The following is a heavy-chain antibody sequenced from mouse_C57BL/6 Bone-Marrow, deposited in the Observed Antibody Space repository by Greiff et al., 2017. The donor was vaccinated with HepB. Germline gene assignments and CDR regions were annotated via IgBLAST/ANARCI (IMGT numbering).Heavy chain of an antibody. V-gene: IGHV1-50*01. J-gene: IGHJ2*01. CDR3: AREGLLITTVVEYYFDY. D-gene: IGHD1-1*01. CDR1: GYTFTSYW. Sequence: QVQLQQPGAELVKPGASVKLSCKASGYTFTSYWMQWVKQRPGQGLEWIGEIDPSDSYTNYNQKFKGKATLTVDTSSSTAYMQLSSLTSEDSAVYYCAREGLLITTVVEYYFDYWGQGTTLTVSS. CDR2: IDPSDSYT.